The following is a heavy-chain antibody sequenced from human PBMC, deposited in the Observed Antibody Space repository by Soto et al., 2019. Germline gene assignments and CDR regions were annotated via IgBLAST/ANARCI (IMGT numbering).Heavy chain of an antibody. V-gene: IGHV4-59*01. Sequence: SETLSLTCTVSGGSISSYYWSWIRQPPGKGLEWIGNIYYSGSTNYNPSLQSRVTISVDTSKNQFSLKLSSVTAADTAVYFCARDFAYFDSWGQGTLVTVSS. CDR3: ARDFAYFDS. D-gene: IGHD3-3*01. CDR1: GGSISSYY. CDR2: IYYSGST. J-gene: IGHJ4*02.